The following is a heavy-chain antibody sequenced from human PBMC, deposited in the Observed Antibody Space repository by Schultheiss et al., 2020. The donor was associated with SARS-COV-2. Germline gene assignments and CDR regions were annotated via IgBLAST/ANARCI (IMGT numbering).Heavy chain of an antibody. CDR1: GASISSSSYY. J-gene: IGHJ4*02. Sequence: GSLRLSCTVSGASISSSSYYWGWIRQTPGKGLEWIGSLYYSGPYYNPSLKSRVTISADTSNNQFSLKLSSVTAADTAVYYCATTDGGRWLQLTVDYWGQGTLVTVSS. V-gene: IGHV4-39*01. CDR2: LYYSGP. D-gene: IGHD5-24*01. CDR3: ATTDGGRWLQLTVDY.